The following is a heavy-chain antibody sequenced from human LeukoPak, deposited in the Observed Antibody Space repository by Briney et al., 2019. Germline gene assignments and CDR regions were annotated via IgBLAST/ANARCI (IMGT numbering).Heavy chain of an antibody. CDR3: ASRMGSGFDY. V-gene: IGHV4-34*01. D-gene: IGHD6-19*01. J-gene: IGHJ4*02. CDR2: INHSGST. Sequence: PSETLSLTCAVYGGSFSGYYWSWIRQPPGKGLEWIGEINHSGSTNYNPSLRSRVTISVDTSKNQFSLKLSSVTAADTAVHYCASRMGSGFDYWGQGTLVTVSS. CDR1: GGSFSGYY.